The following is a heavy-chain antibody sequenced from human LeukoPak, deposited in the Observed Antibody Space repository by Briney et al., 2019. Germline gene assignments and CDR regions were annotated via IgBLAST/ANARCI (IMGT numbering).Heavy chain of an antibody. CDR1: GGSFTDYF. J-gene: IGHJ6*02. CDR3: ARGRIAKIVVVHSFHYGMDV. CDR2: INDYIGNT. Sequence: SETLSLTCDVFGGSFTDYFWTWIRQSPGKGLEWIGEINDYIGNTNYNPSLNSRVSISLEKSKNQFSLELRSVTAADTAVYYCARGRIAKIVVVHSFHYGMDVWGRGTTVTVSS. D-gene: IGHD3-22*01. V-gene: IGHV4-34*01.